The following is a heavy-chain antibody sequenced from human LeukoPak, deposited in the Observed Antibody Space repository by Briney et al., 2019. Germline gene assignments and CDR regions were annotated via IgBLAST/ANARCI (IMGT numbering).Heavy chain of an antibody. CDR3: TRHPDGGNSGRFY. Sequence: PGRSLRLSCAASGFTFSSYAMHWVRQASGKGLEWVGRIRSKANSYATAYAASVKGRFTISRDDSKNTAYLQMNSLKTEDTAVYYCTRHPDGGNSGRFYWGQGTLVTVSS. V-gene: IGHV3-73*01. D-gene: IGHD4-23*01. CDR1: GFTFSSYA. CDR2: IRSKANSYAT. J-gene: IGHJ4*02.